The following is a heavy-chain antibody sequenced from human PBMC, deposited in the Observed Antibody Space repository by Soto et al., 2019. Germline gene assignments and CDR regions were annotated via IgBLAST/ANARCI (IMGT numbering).Heavy chain of an antibody. V-gene: IGHV3-30*18. CDR2: ISYDGSNK. Sequence: PGGSRRLSCAASGCTFSSYGMHWVRQAPGKGLEWVAVISYDGSNKYYADSVKGRFTISRDNSKNRLYLQMNSLRAEDTAVYYCAKAHGHLRFLEWLSLPRGYYYGMDVWGQGTTVTVSS. CDR3: AKAHGHLRFLEWLSLPRGYYYGMDV. CDR1: GCTFSSYG. D-gene: IGHD3-3*01. J-gene: IGHJ6*02.